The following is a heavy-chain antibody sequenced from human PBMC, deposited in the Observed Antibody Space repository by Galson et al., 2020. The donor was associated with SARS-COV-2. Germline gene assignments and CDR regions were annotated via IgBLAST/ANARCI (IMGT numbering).Heavy chain of an antibody. V-gene: IGHV4-39*07. Sequence: APETLSLTCPVSARSLTSSSSYCGWLRQPPGTGLEWLGSIYYSGTTYYNPSLKSRVTISVDTSKNQFSLKLSSVTAADTAVYYCARGYPGVVVAATPLDDWGQGTLVTVSS. J-gene: IGHJ4*02. CDR1: ARSLTSSSSY. CDR3: ARGYPGVVVAATPLDD. D-gene: IGHD2-15*01. CDR2: IYYSGTT.